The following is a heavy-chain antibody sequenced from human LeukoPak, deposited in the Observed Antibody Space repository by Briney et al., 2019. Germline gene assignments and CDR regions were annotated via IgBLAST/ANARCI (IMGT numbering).Heavy chain of an antibody. V-gene: IGHV4-34*01. CDR3: ATTTIRLGY. CDR2: INHSGST. J-gene: IGHJ4*02. D-gene: IGHD1-26*01. Sequence: SETLSLTCAVYSESFSGYYWSWIRQPPGKGLEWIGEINHSGSTNYNPSLKSRVTISFDTSKNQFPLKLSSVTAADTAVYYCATTTIRLGYWGQGTLVTVSS. CDR1: SESFSGYY.